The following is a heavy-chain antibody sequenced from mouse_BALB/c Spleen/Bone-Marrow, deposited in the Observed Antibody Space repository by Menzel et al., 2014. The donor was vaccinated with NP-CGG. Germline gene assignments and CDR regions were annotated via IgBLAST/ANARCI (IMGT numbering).Heavy chain of an antibody. J-gene: IGHJ2*01. D-gene: IGHD4-1*01. CDR1: GFTFSSFG. CDR2: ISSDSGAI. CDR3: TRGGNWEDFVY. Sequence: EVQLVESGGGLVQPGGSRKLSCAASGFTFSSFGMHWVRQAPEKGLEWIAYISSDSGAIFYADTVKGRFTISRDNPKNTLFLQMTSLRSEDTAIYFCTRGGNWEDFVYWGQGTTLTVSS. V-gene: IGHV5-17*02.